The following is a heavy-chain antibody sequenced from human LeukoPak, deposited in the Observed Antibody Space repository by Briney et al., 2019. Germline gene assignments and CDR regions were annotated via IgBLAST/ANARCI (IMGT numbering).Heavy chain of an antibody. CDR1: GGSISSHY. D-gene: IGHD3-22*01. V-gene: IGHV4-59*11. CDR3: ARDPEYYYDSSGYYSGSGLDN. CDR2: IYYSGST. J-gene: IGHJ4*02. Sequence: SETLSLTCTVSGGSISSHYWSWTRQPPGKGLEWIGYIYYSGSTNYNPSLKSRVTISVDTSKNQFSLKLSSVTAADTAVYYCARDPEYYYDSSGYYSGSGLDNWGQGTLVTVSS.